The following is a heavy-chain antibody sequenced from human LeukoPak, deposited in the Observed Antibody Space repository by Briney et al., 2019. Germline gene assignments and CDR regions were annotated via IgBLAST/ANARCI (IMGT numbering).Heavy chain of an antibody. Sequence: ASVKVSCKASGYTFTSYGISWVRQAPGQGLEWMGWISAYNGNTNYAQKLQGRVTKTTDTSTSTAYMELRSLRCDDTAVYYCARAVYCSSTSCYSYFDYWGQGTLVTVSS. V-gene: IGHV1-18*01. D-gene: IGHD2-2*01. CDR2: ISAYNGNT. J-gene: IGHJ4*02. CDR3: ARAVYCSSTSCYSYFDY. CDR1: GYTFTSYG.